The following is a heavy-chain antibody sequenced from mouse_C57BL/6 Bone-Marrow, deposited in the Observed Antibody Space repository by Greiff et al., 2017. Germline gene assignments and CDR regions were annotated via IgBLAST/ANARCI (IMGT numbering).Heavy chain of an antibody. CDR2: ISDGGSYT. D-gene: IGHD2-5*01. Sequence: DVQLVESGGGLVKPGGSLKLSCAASGFTFSSYAMSWVRQTPEKRLEWVATISDGGSYTYYPDNVKGRFTISRDNAKNNLYLQMSHLKSEDTAMYYCAREGYYSNYVVYYYAMDYWGQGTSVTVSS. CDR3: AREGYYSNYVVYYYAMDY. CDR1: GFTFSSYA. V-gene: IGHV5-4*01. J-gene: IGHJ4*01.